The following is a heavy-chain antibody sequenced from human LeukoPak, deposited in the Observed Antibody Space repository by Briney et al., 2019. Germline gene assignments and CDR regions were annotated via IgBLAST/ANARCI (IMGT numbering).Heavy chain of an antibody. V-gene: IGHV3-23*01. J-gene: IGHJ6*02. CDR2: ISGSGGST. CDR1: GFTFSSYA. D-gene: IGHD3-10*01. Sequence: PGGSLRLSCAASGFTFSSYAMSWVRQAPGKGLEWVSAISGSGGSTYYADSVKGRFTISRDNSKNTLYLQMNSLRAEDTAVYYCAREIGSGSYLGYYYYGMDVWGQGTTVTVSS. CDR3: AREIGSGSYLGYYYYGMDV.